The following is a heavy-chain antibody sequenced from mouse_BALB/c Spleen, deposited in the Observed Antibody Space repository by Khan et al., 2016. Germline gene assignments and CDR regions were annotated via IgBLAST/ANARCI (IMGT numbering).Heavy chain of an antibody. CDR3: ARNGYEERAMDY. Sequence: EVQLQESGPGLVKPSQSLSLTCTVTGYSITSDYAWNWIRQFPGNKLEWMGYISYSGSTSYNPSLKSRISITRATSKNQFFLQLNSVTTEDTATYYGARNGYEERAMDYGGQGTSVTVSS. D-gene: IGHD2-2*01. V-gene: IGHV3-2*02. CDR1: GYSITSDYA. CDR2: ISYSGST. J-gene: IGHJ4*01.